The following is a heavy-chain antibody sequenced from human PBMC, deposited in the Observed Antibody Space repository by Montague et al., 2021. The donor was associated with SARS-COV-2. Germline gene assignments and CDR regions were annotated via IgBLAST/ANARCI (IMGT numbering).Heavy chain of an antibody. V-gene: IGHV4-39*01. D-gene: IGHD3-22*01. Sequence: SETLSLTCTVSGGSISSSSYYWGWIRQPPGKGLEWIGSIYYSGSTYYNPSLKSRVTISVDTSRNAFSLKLSSVTAADTAVYYCAGLRDYDRSGFHASFYYGMDVGGDGTTVTVSA. CDR3: AGLRDYDRSGFHASFYYGMDV. CDR2: IYYSGST. J-gene: IGHJ6*04. CDR1: GGSISSSSYY.